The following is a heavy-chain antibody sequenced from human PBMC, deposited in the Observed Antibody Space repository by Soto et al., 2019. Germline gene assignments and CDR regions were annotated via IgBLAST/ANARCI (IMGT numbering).Heavy chain of an antibody. CDR1: GYTVTSYG. CDR2: ISAYNGKT. J-gene: IGHJ6*02. V-gene: IGHV1-18*01. Sequence: QVQLVQSGGEVKKPGASVKLSCTASGYTVTSYGISWVRQAPGQGLEWMGWISAYNGKTNYAQNVQGRVTMTTDTXPRTAYMDLRSLRSDDTAVYYCARGGDVNYYHGMDVWGQGTTVTVSS. D-gene: IGHD5-12*01. CDR3: ARGGDVNYYHGMDV.